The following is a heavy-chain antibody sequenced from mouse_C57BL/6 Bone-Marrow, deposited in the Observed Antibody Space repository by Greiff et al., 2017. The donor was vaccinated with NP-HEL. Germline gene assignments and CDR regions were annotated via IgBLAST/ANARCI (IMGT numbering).Heavy chain of an antibody. D-gene: IGHD4-1*01. CDR1: GFTFSSYA. V-gene: IGHV5-4*01. J-gene: IGHJ2*01. CDR3: ARVSGTGYFDY. CDR2: ISDGGSYT. Sequence: EVHLVESGGGLVKPGGSLKLSCAASGFTFSSYAMSWVRQTPEKRLEWVATISDGGSYTYYPDNVKGRFTISRDNAKNNLYLQMSHLKSEDTAMYYCARVSGTGYFDYWGQGTTLTVSS.